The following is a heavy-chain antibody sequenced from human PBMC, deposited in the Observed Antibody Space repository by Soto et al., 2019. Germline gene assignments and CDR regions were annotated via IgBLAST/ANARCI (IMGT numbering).Heavy chain of an antibody. D-gene: IGHD3-9*01. CDR3: ARVRILTGSSGMDV. J-gene: IGHJ6*02. CDR1: GESFSGYY. Sequence: SETLSLTCAVYGESFSGYYWSWIHQPPGKGLEWIGEINHSGSTNYNPSLKSRVTISVDTSKNQFSLKLSSVTAADTAVYYCARVRILTGSSGMDVWGQGTTVTVSS. V-gene: IGHV4-34*01. CDR2: INHSGST.